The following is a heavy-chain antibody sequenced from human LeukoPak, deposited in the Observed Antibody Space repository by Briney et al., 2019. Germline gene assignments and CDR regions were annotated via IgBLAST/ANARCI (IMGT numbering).Heavy chain of an antibody. CDR1: GFTFSSYS. D-gene: IGHD3-22*01. J-gene: IGHJ4*02. V-gene: IGHV3-30-3*01. CDR2: ISYDGSNK. Sequence: GSLRLSCATSGFTFSSYSMHWVRQAPGQGLEWVAVISYDGSNKYYADSVKGRFTTSRDNSKNTLYLQMNSLRAEDTAVYYCARPHMIVVVITYFDYWGQGTLVTVSS. CDR3: ARPHMIVVVITYFDY.